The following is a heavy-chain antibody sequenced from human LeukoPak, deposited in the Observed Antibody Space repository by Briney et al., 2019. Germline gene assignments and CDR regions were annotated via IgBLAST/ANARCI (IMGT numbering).Heavy chain of an antibody. D-gene: IGHD3-22*01. J-gene: IGHJ6*02. CDR1: GYTFTSYG. CDR2: MNPNSGNT. Sequence: GASVKVSCKASGYTFTSYGINWVRQATGQGLEWMGWMNPNSGNTGYAQKFQGRVTMTRNTSISTAYMELSSLRSEDTAVYYCARGDYYYDSSGYYYYYYGMDVWGQGTTVTVSS. V-gene: IGHV1-8*02. CDR3: ARGDYYYDSSGYYYYYYGMDV.